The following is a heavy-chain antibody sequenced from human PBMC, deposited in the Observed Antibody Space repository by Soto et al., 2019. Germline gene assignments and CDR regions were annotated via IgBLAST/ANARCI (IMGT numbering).Heavy chain of an antibody. D-gene: IGHD3-10*01. CDR1: GGSFSGYY. CDR3: ASGYYGSGSYYNPWFDP. Sequence: PSETLSLTCAVYGGSFSGYYWSWIRQPPGKGLEWIGEINHSGSTNYNPSLKSRVTIFVDTSKNQFSLKLSSVTAADTAVYYCASGYYGSGSYYNPWFDPWGQGTLVTVSS. J-gene: IGHJ5*02. V-gene: IGHV4-34*01. CDR2: INHSGST.